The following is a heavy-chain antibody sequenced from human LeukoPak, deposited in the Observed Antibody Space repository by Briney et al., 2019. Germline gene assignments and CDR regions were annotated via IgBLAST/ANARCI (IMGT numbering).Heavy chain of an antibody. V-gene: IGHV4-4*08. Sequence: SETLSLTCTVSGDSISSYYWSWIRQPPGKGLEWIGRIYTSGSTNYNPSLKSRVTISVDTSKNQFSLKLSSVTAADTAVYYCARETGPISFFDYWGQGTLVTVSS. CDR1: GDSISSYY. J-gene: IGHJ4*02. CDR2: IYTSGST. CDR3: ARETGPISFFDY. D-gene: IGHD7-27*01.